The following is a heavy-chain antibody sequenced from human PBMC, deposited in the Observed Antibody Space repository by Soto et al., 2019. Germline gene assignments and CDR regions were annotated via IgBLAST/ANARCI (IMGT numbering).Heavy chain of an antibody. CDR3: ARGNGPGAYLIDY. Sequence: ASVKVSFKASGYSLNNYAMHWVRQAPGQRLEWMALINAPNGNTEYSQRFQGRVSITRDTSASTDYMELSSLRSEDTAVYYCARGNGPGAYLIDYWGQGTLVTVSS. CDR1: GYSLNNYA. D-gene: IGHD3-10*01. V-gene: IGHV1-3*01. J-gene: IGHJ4*02. CDR2: INAPNGNT.